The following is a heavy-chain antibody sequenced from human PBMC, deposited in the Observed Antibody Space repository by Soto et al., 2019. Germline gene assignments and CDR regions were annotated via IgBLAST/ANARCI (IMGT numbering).Heavy chain of an antibody. CDR1: GYTFSNDA. CDR3: ARASRYYWNYMMY. CDR2: VSAYNGNT. J-gene: IGHJ4*02. V-gene: IGHV1-18*01. Sequence: QVQLVQSGAEVKKPGASVKVSCKASGYTFSNDAITWGRQAPGQGLEWMGWVSAYNGNTNYAQKFKGRVTMTTDTSTSTAYMEIRSLRYDDTAVYFCARASRYYWNYMMYWGQGTLVTVSS. D-gene: IGHD1-7*01.